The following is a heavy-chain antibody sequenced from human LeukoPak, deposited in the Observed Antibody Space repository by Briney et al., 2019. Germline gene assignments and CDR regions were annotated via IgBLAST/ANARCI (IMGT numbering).Heavy chain of an antibody. V-gene: IGHV5-51*01. CDR1: GSRFTSHW. J-gene: IGHJ3*02. CDR2: MYPGDSDT. CDR3: ARRNCIYGTNGPFGI. Sequence: KPGESLKISCQGSGSRFTSHWIGGVRQMPGKGLEFMGIMYPGDSDTRYSPSFQGQVTTSAHESISTAYLQWNNLKASDSAIYYCARRNCIYGTNGPFGIWGQGTMVSLSS. D-gene: IGHD1-14*01.